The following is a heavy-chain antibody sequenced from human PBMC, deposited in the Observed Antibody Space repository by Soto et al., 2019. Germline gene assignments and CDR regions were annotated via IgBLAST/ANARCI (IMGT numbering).Heavy chain of an antibody. CDR2: IDPSDSQT. V-gene: IGHV5-10-1*01. CDR3: ARQIYDSDNGPNFQYYFDS. Sequence: PGESLKLSCKGSGYSFAGYWITWVRQKPGKGLEWMGRIDPSDSQTYYSPSFRGHVTISVTKSITTVFLQWSSLRASDTAMYYCARQIYDSDNGPNFQYYFDSWGQGTPVTVSS. D-gene: IGHD3-22*01. J-gene: IGHJ4*02. CDR1: GYSFAGYW.